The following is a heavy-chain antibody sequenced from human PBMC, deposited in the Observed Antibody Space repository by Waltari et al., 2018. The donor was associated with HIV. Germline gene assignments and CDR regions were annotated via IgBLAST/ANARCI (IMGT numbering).Heavy chain of an antibody. Sequence: EVQLVESGGGLVQPGGTLRLSCSVSGFSITTYSIYWVRQPPGKGLELITYISGSTNTKYYAESVKGRFTVSRDNAKNSAFLDMSALRDDDTAIYYCARDKLGDSAPVWGQGTTVAVSS. CDR2: ISGSTNTK. CDR1: GFSITTYS. CDR3: ARDKLGDSAPV. D-gene: IGHD1-26*01. J-gene: IGHJ6*02. V-gene: IGHV3-48*02.